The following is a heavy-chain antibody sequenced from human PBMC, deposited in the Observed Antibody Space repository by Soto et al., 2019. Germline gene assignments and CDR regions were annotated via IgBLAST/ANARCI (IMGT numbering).Heavy chain of an antibody. J-gene: IGHJ6*02. CDR1: GFTFSSYW. V-gene: IGHV3-7*01. Sequence: EVQLVESGGGLVQPGGSLRLSCAASGFTFSSYWMSWVRQAPGKGLEWVANIKQDGSEKYYVDSVKCRFTISRDNAKNSLYLQMNRMRAEDTAVYYCASLGKWELPQYYYYYGMDVWGQGATVTVSS. D-gene: IGHD1-26*01. CDR3: ASLGKWELPQYYYYYGMDV. CDR2: IKQDGSEK.